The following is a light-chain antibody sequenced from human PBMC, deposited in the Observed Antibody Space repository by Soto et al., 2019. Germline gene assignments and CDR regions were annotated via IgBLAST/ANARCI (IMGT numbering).Light chain of an antibody. CDR1: QHVLYSSNNKNY. Sequence: DIVMTQYPDSLAVSLGERATINCKSSQHVLYSSNNKNYLAWYQQKPGQPPKLLIYWASTRESGVPDRFSGSGSGTDFTLTISSLQAEDVAVYYCQQYYSTPPTFGQGTKVDIK. CDR2: WAS. J-gene: IGKJ1*01. V-gene: IGKV4-1*01. CDR3: QQYYSTPPT.